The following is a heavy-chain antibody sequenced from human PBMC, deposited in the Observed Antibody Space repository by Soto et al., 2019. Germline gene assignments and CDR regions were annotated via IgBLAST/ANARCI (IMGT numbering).Heavy chain of an antibody. Sequence: GGSLILSCAASGFTFSDYYMSWIRQAPGKGLEWVSYISSSGSTIYYADSVKGRFTISRDNAKNSLYLQMNSLRAEDTAVYCCARGLEDYDFWSGYLGLFDYWGQGTLVTVSS. CDR1: GFTFSDYY. CDR3: ARGLEDYDFWSGYLGLFDY. J-gene: IGHJ4*02. D-gene: IGHD3-3*01. CDR2: ISSSGSTI. V-gene: IGHV3-11*01.